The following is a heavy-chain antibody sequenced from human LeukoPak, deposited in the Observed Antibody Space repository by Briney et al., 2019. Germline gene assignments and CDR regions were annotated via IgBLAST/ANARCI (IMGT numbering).Heavy chain of an antibody. J-gene: IGHJ4*02. V-gene: IGHV4-39*01. CDR2: IYYSGNT. D-gene: IGHD1-26*01. Sequence: SETLSLTCTVSGGSISSSSYFWGWIRQPPVKGLEWIGSIYYSGNTYYNPSFKSRVTISLDTSKNQFSLKLGSVTAADTAVYYCARRNRWELLDFWGQGTLVTVSS. CDR3: ARRNRWELLDF. CDR1: GGSISSSSYF.